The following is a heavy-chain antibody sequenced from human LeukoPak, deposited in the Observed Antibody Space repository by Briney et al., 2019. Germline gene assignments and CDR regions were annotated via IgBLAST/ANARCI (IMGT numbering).Heavy chain of an antibody. D-gene: IGHD3-22*01. CDR3: ARRDYDSSGYYWYFDL. V-gene: IGHV4-38-2*02. CDR2: IFHSGST. CDR1: GYSISSGYY. Sequence: SETLSLTCTVSGYSISSGYYWGWIRQPPGKGLEWIGSIFHSGSTYYNPSLKSRVTISVDTSKNQFSLRLSSVTAADTAVYYCARRDYDSSGYYWYFDLWGRGTLVTVSS. J-gene: IGHJ2*01.